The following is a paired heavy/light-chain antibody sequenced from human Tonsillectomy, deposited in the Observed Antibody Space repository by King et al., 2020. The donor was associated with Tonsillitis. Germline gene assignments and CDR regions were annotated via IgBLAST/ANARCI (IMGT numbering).Heavy chain of an antibody. Sequence: EVQLVESGGGLVQPGGSLRLSCAASGFTFSNYWMSWVRQAPGTGLEWVANIKQDGSEKYYMDSVKGRFTISRDNAKNSLYLQMNSLRAEDTAVYYCTSFSDELWLPKDDSWGQGTLVTVSS. CDR2: IKQDGSEK. V-gene: IGHV3-7*02. CDR3: TSFSDELWLPKDDS. CDR1: GFTFSNYW. J-gene: IGHJ5*01. D-gene: IGHD5-18*01.
Light chain of an antibody. J-gene: IGKJ2*01. CDR1: QTISPW. CDR2: KVS. V-gene: IGKV1-5*03. Sequence: DIQMTQSPSTLSASVGDRVTITCRASQTISPWLAWYQKKPGKAPKLLVYKVSSLESGVSSRFSGSGSETDYTLTISSLQPDDSATYFCLQYKSYSYTFGQGTQLEIK. CDR3: LQYKSYSYT.